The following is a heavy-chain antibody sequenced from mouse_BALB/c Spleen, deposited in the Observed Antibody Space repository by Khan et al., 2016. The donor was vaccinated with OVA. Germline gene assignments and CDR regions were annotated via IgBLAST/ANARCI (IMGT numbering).Heavy chain of an antibody. V-gene: IGHV1S81*02. CDR3: ARVITRYY. J-gene: IGHJ2*01. CDR2: INPSNGST. CDR1: GYTFTSYW. D-gene: IGHD6-1*01. Sequence: QVQLQQPGAELVKPGASVKLSCKASGYTFTSYWMHWVKQRPGQGLEWIGEINPSNGSTNYNEKFKSKATLTVDKSSSTAYMQLSSPTSEDSAVYYCARVITRYYWGQGTTLTVSS.